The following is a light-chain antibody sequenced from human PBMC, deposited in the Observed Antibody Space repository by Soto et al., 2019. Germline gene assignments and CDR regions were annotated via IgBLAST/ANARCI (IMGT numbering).Light chain of an antibody. Sequence: EIVMTQSPATLSVSPGERATLSCRASQSVSSNLAWYQQKPGQAPRLLIYGASTSATGIPARFSCSGSGTELTITLSILQSEDVAVYYCQQYNNWPFTFGPGTKVEIK. V-gene: IGKV3D-15*01. CDR3: QQYNNWPFT. CDR2: GAS. CDR1: QSVSSN. J-gene: IGKJ3*01.